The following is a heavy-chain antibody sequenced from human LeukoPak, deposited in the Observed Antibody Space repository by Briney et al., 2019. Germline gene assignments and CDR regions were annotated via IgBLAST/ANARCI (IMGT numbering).Heavy chain of an antibody. J-gene: IGHJ4*02. V-gene: IGHV3-23*01. Sequence: PGGSLRLSCAASGFIFSDYGMSWVRQAPGKGLEWVSSIGGRGGSTYYADSVKGRFTISRDNSKNTLYLQMNSLRAEDTAVYYCAKGESSGWYYFDYWGQGTLVTVSS. CDR2: IGGRGGST. D-gene: IGHD6-19*01. CDR3: AKGESSGWYYFDY. CDR1: GFIFSDYG.